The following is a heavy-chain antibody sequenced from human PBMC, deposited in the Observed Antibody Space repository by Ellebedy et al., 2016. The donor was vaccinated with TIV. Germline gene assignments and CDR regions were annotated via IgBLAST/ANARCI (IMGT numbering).Heavy chain of an antibody. CDR1: GFTFSSYA. D-gene: IGHD3-10*01. J-gene: IGHJ4*02. V-gene: IGHV3-23*01. CDR3: VTDRGESGLLSFFDL. Sequence: GESLKIFCAASGFTFSSYAMSWVRQAPGQGLEWVSAISGGGDTTYYADSVKGRFTISRDISQNTLYLQMSSLRAEDTAVYHCVTDRGESGLLSFFDLWGQGTQVTVSS. CDR2: ISGGGDTT.